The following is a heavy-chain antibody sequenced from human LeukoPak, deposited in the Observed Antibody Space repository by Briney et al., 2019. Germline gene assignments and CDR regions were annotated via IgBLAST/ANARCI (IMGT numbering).Heavy chain of an antibody. J-gene: IGHJ2*01. CDR2: IYSGADT. CDR1: GFTVATND. V-gene: IGHV3-53*01. Sequence: GGSLRLSCTASGFTVATNDMNWVRQPPGKGLEWVSIIYSGADTYYADSVKGRFVVSRDSSKNMFFLHMNALRPEDTAVYYCARIGDHFHWYLDLWGRGTLVTVSS. D-gene: IGHD3-3*02. CDR3: ARIGDHFHWYLDL.